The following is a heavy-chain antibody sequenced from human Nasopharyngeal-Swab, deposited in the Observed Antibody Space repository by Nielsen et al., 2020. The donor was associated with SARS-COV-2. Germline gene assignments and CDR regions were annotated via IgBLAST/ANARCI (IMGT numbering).Heavy chain of an antibody. Sequence: SLNISCPASGFTFSDCYMSWLRQAPGKGLEWVAYINSRGDSIYYADSVKGRFTISRDNAQNSLSLQMDSLRVDDTAVYYCAREFPALVGAFWDYWGQGMLVTVSS. CDR1: GFTFSDCY. J-gene: IGHJ4*02. CDR3: AREFPALVGAFWDY. CDR2: INSRGDSI. V-gene: IGHV3-11*04. D-gene: IGHD3-3*02.